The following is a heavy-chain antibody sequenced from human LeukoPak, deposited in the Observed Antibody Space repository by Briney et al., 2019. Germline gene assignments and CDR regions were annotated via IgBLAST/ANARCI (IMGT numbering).Heavy chain of an antibody. CDR3: ARTGYCSSTSCYADAFDI. J-gene: IGHJ3*02. Sequence: GGSLRLSCVGSEFTFSTYWMSWVRQAPGKGLEWLANIKQDGSEEYYVDSVKGRFTISRDNAKNSLYLQMNSLRAEDTAVYYCARTGYCSSTSCYADAFDIWGQGTMVTVSS. D-gene: IGHD2-2*01. CDR2: IKQDGSEE. CDR1: EFTFSTYW. V-gene: IGHV3-7*04.